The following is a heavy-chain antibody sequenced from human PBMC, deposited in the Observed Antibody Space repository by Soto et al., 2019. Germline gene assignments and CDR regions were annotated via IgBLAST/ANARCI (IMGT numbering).Heavy chain of an antibody. J-gene: IGHJ6*02. V-gene: IGHV3-15*01. D-gene: IGHD3-10*02. CDR3: TTPTGGDYECSGIARDYYYGMDV. Sequence: PGGSLRLSCAASGFTFSNAWMSWVRQAPGKGLEWVGRIKSKTDGGTTDYAAPVKGRFTISRDDSKNTLYLQMNSLKTEDTAVYYCTTPTGGDYECSGIARDYYYGMDVWGQGTMVTVSS. CDR1: GFTFSNAW. CDR2: IKSKTDGGTT.